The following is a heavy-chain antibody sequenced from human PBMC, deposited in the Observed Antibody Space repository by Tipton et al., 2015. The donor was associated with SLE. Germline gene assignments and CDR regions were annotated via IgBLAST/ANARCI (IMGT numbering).Heavy chain of an antibody. D-gene: IGHD2-2*02. Sequence: SLRLSCAASGFTFSTYAMSWVRQAPEKGLEWVSAISGSGVSTYYADSVKGRFTISRDNSRNTLYLQMNSLRAEDTAVYYCAKHRDYQLLYPDAFDIWGQGTMVTVSS. CDR3: AKHRDYQLLYPDAFDI. V-gene: IGHV3-23*01. J-gene: IGHJ3*02. CDR2: ISGSGVST. CDR1: GFTFSTYA.